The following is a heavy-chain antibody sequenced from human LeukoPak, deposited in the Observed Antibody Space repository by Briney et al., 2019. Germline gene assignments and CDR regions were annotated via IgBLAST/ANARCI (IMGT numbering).Heavy chain of an antibody. V-gene: IGHV3-23*01. J-gene: IGHJ4*02. CDR1: GFPFETNA. D-gene: IGHD5-18*01. CDR3: AKDWIQFNRVFDCFDS. CDR2: IGNTET. Sequence: GGSLRLSCATSGFPFETNAMSWVRQAPGKGLEWVATIGNTETFYADSVTGRFTISRDSSKNTVNLQMNRLRVEDTAIYYCAKDWIQFNRVFDCFDSWGQGTLVTVSS.